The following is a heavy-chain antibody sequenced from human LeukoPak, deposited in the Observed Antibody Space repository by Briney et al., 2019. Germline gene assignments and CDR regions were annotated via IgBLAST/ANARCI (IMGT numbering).Heavy chain of an antibody. Sequence: SETLSLTCIVSGGSISSYYWSWIRQPPGKGLEWIGYIYYSGSTNYNPSLKSRVTISVDTSKNQFSLKLSSVTAADTAVYYCARGRIQLSYSSWFDPWGQGTLVTVSS. CDR1: GGSISSYY. V-gene: IGHV4-59*01. D-gene: IGHD5-18*01. CDR2: IYYSGST. J-gene: IGHJ5*02. CDR3: ARGRIQLSYSSWFDP.